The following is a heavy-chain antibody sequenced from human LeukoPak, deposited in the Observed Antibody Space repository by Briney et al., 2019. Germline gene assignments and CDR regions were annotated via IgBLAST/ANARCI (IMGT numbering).Heavy chain of an antibody. CDR2: INPNNGFT. CDR1: GYTFTGYF. Sequence: ASVKVSCTASGYTFTGYFLHWVRQAPGQGLEWMGWINPNNGFTNYTQKFKGRLTVTRDTSISTAYMELNRLTSDDTAVFYCARAWGSLYYFDYWGQGTLVTVSS. J-gene: IGHJ4*02. D-gene: IGHD3-16*01. CDR3: ARAWGSLYYFDY. V-gene: IGHV1-2*02.